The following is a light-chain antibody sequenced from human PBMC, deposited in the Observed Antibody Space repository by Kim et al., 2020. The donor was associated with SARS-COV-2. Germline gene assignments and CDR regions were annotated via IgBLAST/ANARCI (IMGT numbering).Light chain of an antibody. CDR2: WAS. V-gene: IGKV4-1*01. CDR1: QSVLFSSNNKNY. Sequence: DIVMTQSPDSLAVSLGERATINCKSSQSVLFSSNNKNYLAWYQQKPGQPPKLLIYWASTRESGVSDRFSGSGSGTDFTLTISSLQAEDVAVYYCQQYYSTPLTFGGGTKLEI. J-gene: IGKJ4*01. CDR3: QQYYSTPLT.